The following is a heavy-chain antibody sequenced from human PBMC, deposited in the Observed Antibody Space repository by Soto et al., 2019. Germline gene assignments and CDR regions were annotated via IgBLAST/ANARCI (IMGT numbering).Heavy chain of an antibody. J-gene: IGHJ4*02. Sequence: PGGSLRLSCAASGFTFRAYLMSWVRQAPGKGLDWVANINQDGSVEYYVDSVQGRFTISRDNAKNSLYLHMNSLRAEDTAVYYCARDFRDSCGGTNCIYFDYWGQGTLVTVSS. CDR1: GFTFRAYL. CDR2: INQDGSVE. V-gene: IGHV3-7*03. D-gene: IGHD2-21*01. CDR3: ARDFRDSCGGTNCIYFDY.